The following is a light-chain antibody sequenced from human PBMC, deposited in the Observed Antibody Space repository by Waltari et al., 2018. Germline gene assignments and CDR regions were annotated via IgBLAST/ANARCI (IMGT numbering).Light chain of an antibody. J-gene: IGLJ2*01. CDR1: SSDLGASPY. Sequence: QSALTQPASVSGSPGQSITISCAGSSSDLGASPYVSWYQQHPDKSPALLIHNVDRPSGVSHRFSGSKSGNTAYRTISGLQDEDEGDYYCSSFTPSHTLVFGGGTKLTVL. CDR2: NV. V-gene: IGLV2-14*03. CDR3: SSFTPSHTLV.